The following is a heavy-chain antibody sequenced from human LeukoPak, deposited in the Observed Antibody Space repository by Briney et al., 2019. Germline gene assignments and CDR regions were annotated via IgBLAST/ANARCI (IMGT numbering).Heavy chain of an antibody. CDR1: GDSVSGNSAVA. J-gene: IGHJ4*02. Sequence: SQTLSLTCAISGDSVSGNSAVAWNWLRQSPSSGLEWLGRTYYRSKWNNDYAVSVKSRITINPDTSKNQFSLHLNSVTPEDTSVYYCVRGRNSGFDYWGQGTLVTVSS. CDR3: VRGRNSGFDY. V-gene: IGHV6-1*01. CDR2: TYYRSKWNN. D-gene: IGHD2/OR15-2a*01.